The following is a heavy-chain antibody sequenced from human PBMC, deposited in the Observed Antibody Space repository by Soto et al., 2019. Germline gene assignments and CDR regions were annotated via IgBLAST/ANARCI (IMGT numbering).Heavy chain of an antibody. CDR3: GRSRRAIGGWFDH. CDR1: GFTFDDYG. Sequence: GGSLRLSCAASGFTFDDYGMSWVRQAPGKGLEWVSGINWNGGSTGYADSVKGRVTISRDNAKNSQYLQMNRLRAEDTDLDHCGRSRRAIGGWFDHWGQGTLVTVSS. V-gene: IGHV3-20*01. D-gene: IGHD2-15*01. J-gene: IGHJ5*02. CDR2: INWNGGST.